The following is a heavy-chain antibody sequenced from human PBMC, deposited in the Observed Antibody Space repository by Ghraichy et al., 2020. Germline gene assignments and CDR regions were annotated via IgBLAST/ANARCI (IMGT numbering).Heavy chain of an antibody. Sequence: SETLSLTCAVYGGSFSGYYWSWIRQPPGKGLEWIGEINHSGSTNYNPSLKSRVTISVDTSKNQFSLKLSSVTAADTAVYYCARGPFYYYYMDVWGKGTTVTVSS. V-gene: IGHV4-34*01. CDR1: GGSFSGYY. J-gene: IGHJ6*03. CDR2: INHSGST. CDR3: ARGPFYYYYMDV.